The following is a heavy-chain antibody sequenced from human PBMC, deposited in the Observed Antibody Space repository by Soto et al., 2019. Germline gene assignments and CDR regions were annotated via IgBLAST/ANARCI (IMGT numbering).Heavy chain of an antibody. CDR1: GFTFSSYA. CDR2: ISGSGGST. J-gene: IGHJ6*02. CDR3: AKSPPGYCTNGVCNTGEYYYGMDV. D-gene: IGHD2-8*01. Sequence: PGGSLRLSCAASGFTFSSYAMSWVRQAPGKGLEWVSAISGSGGSTYYADSVKGRFTISRDNSKNTLYLQMNSLRAEDTAVYYCAKSPPGYCTNGVCNTGEYYYGMDVWGQGTTVTVSS. V-gene: IGHV3-23*01.